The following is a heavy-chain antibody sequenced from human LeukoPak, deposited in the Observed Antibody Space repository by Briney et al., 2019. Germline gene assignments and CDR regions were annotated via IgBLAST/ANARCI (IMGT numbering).Heavy chain of an antibody. CDR2: ISWNSGSI. Sequence: GKSLRLSCAASGFTFDDYAMHWVRQTPGKGLEWVSGISWNSGSIGYADSVKGRFTISRDDAKNSLYLQMNSLRAEDTALYYCAGVVELAARHYYYYGMDVWGQGTTVTVSS. V-gene: IGHV3-9*01. D-gene: IGHD2-15*01. CDR1: GFTFDDYA. CDR3: AGVVELAARHYYYYGMDV. J-gene: IGHJ6*02.